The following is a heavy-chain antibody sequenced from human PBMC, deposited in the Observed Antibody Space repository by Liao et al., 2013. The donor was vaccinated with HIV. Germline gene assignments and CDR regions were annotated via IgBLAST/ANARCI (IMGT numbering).Heavy chain of an antibody. Sequence: QVQLQESGPGLVKPSETLSLTCTVSGGSISSYYWSWIRQPPGKGLEWIGYIYYSGSTNYNPSLKSRVTISVDTSKNQFSLKLSSVTAADTAVYYCAREKGIAVAGKGFQHWGQGTLVIVSS. V-gene: IGHV4-59*01. D-gene: IGHD6-19*01. CDR3: AREKGIAVAGKGFQH. CDR2: IYYSGST. J-gene: IGHJ1*01. CDR1: GGSISSYY.